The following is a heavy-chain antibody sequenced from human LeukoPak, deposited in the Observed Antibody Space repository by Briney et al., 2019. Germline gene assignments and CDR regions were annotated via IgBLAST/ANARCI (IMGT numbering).Heavy chain of an antibody. Sequence: ASVKVSCKASGYTFTGYYMHWVRQAPGQGLEWMGWINPDSGGTNYAQKFQGRVTMTRDTSISTAYMELSGLRSDDTAVYYCARPEGGKYYLDYWGQGTLVTVSS. V-gene: IGHV1-2*02. CDR1: GYTFTGYY. J-gene: IGHJ4*02. CDR3: ARPEGGKYYLDY. CDR2: INPDSGGT. D-gene: IGHD2-15*01.